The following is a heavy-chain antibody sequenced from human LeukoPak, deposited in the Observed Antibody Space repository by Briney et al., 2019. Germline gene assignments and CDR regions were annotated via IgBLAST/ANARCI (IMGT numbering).Heavy chain of an antibody. CDR2: IKQDGSEK. Sequence: GGSLRLSCAASGFTFSSYWMSWVRQAPGKGLEWVANIKQDGSEKYYVDSVKGRFTISRDNAKNSLYLQMNSLRAEDTAVYYCASQGQYYGDNFDYWGQGTLVTVSS. CDR1: GFTFSSYW. V-gene: IGHV3-7*01. D-gene: IGHD4-17*01. J-gene: IGHJ4*02. CDR3: ASQGQYYGDNFDY.